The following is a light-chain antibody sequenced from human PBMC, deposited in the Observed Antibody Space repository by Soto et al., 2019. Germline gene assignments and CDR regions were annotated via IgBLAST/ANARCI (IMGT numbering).Light chain of an antibody. CDR3: QQYNSAWT. CDR1: QSISIW. Sequence: IQMTQSPSALSASVGDRVTITCRASQSISIWLAWYQQKPGKAPKLLIYTASSLESGVLSRFSGSGSGTEFTLTISSLQPDDFATYYCQQYNSAWTFGQGTKVDI. CDR2: TAS. V-gene: IGKV1-5*03. J-gene: IGKJ1*01.